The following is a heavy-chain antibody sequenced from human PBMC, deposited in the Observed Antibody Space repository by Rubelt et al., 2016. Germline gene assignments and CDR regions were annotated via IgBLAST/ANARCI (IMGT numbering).Heavy chain of an antibody. CDR2: ISPSFGTA. Sequence: QVQLVQSGAAVKKPGSSVMVSCKASGGTFRSYAISWVRQAPGQGLEGMGGISPSFGTATYAQKFQGRVTIIAEESTSTSYMELSSLSSEDTAVYYCARRQQLGPFDYWGQGTLVTVSS. D-gene: IGHD6-13*01. V-gene: IGHV1-69*01. CDR3: ARRQQLGPFDY. CDR1: GGTFRSYA. J-gene: IGHJ4*02.